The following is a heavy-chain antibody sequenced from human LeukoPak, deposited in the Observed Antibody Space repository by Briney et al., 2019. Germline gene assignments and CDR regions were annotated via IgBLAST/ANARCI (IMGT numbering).Heavy chain of an antibody. CDR3: ASAYYDILTGYSIFDY. J-gene: IGHJ4*02. V-gene: IGHV1-2*02. CDR2: INPNSGGT. CDR1: GYTFTGYY. D-gene: IGHD3-9*01. Sequence: ASVKVSCKASGYTFTGYYMHWVRQAPGQGLEWMGWINPNSGGTNYAQKFQGRVTMTRDTSISTAYMELSRLRSDDTAVYYCASAYYDILTGYSIFDYWGQGTLVTVSS.